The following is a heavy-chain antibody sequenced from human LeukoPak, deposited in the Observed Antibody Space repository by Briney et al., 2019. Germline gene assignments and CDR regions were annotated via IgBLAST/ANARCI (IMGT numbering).Heavy chain of an antibody. V-gene: IGHV4-39*07. J-gene: IGHJ4*02. CDR3: ARADRIAARPGYFDY. D-gene: IGHD6-6*01. CDR2: IYYSGST. Sequence: PSETLSLTCTVSGGSINSSSYYWGWIRQPPGKGLEWIGSIYYSGSTYYNPSLKSRVTISVDTSKNQFSLKLSSVTAADTAVYYCARADRIAARPGYFDYWGQGTLVTVSS. CDR1: GGSINSSSYY.